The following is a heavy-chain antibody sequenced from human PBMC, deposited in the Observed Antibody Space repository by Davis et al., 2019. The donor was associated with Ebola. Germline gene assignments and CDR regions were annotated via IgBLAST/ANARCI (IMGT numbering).Heavy chain of an antibody. CDR1: GFVFRNYV. D-gene: IGHD1-26*01. V-gene: IGHV3-30-3*01. CDR2: ISYDGSNK. CDR3: ARTSIVGTTTTASDI. J-gene: IGHJ3*02. Sequence: PGGSLRLSCAASGFVFRNYVMSWVRQAPGKGLEWVAVISYDGSNKYYADSVKGRFTISRDNSKNTLYLQMNSLRSDDTAVYFCARTSIVGTTTTASDIWGQGTLVTVSS.